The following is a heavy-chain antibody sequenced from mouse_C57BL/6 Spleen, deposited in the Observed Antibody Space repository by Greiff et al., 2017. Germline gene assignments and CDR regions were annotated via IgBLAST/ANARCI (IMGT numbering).Heavy chain of an antibody. Sequence: EVNVVESGEGLVKPGGSLKLSCAASGFTFSSYAMSWVRQTPEKRLAWVAYISSGGDYIYYADTVKGRFTISRDNARNTLYLQMSSLKSEDTAMYYCTRTTTRVEDWYFDVWGTGTTVTVSS. CDR1: GFTFSSYA. V-gene: IGHV5-9-1*02. CDR3: TRTTTRVEDWYFDV. D-gene: IGHD1-1*01. CDR2: ISSGGDYI. J-gene: IGHJ1*03.